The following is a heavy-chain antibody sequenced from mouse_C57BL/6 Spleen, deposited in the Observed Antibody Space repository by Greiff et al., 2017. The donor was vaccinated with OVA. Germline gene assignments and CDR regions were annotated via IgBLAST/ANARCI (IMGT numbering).Heavy chain of an antibody. CDR1: GFTFSSYA. CDR3: ARGLVATDY. Sequence: EVQLVESGGGLVKPGGSLKLSCAASGFTFSSYAMSWVRQTPEKRLEWVATISDGGSYTYYPDNVKGRFTISRDNAKNNLYLQMSHLKSEDTAMYYCARGLVATDYWGQGTTLTVSS. V-gene: IGHV5-4*01. D-gene: IGHD1-1*01. CDR2: ISDGGSYT. J-gene: IGHJ2*01.